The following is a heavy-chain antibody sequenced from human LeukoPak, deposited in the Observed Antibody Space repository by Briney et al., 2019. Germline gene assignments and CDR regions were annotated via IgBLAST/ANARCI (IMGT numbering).Heavy chain of an antibody. CDR3: ARDWGVGATYFDY. J-gene: IGHJ4*02. CDR1: GFTFSSYG. Sequence: PGGSLRLSCAASGFTFSSYGMHWVRQAPGKGLEWVAVIWYDGSNKYYADSVKGRFTISRDNSKNTLYLQMNSLRAEDTAVYYYARDWGVGATYFDYWGQGTLVTVSS. D-gene: IGHD1-26*01. V-gene: IGHV3-33*01. CDR2: IWYDGSNK.